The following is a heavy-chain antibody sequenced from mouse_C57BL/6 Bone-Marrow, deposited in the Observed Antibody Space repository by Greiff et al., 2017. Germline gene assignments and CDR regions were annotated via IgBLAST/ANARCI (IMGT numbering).Heavy chain of an antibody. J-gene: IGHJ4*01. CDR1: GFTFSDYY. CDR3: ARIYYDYDGGVRYAMDY. CDR2: INYDGSST. Sequence: EVKLMESEGGLVQPGSSMKLSCIASGFTFSDYYMAWVRQVPEKGLEWVANINYDGSSTYYLDSLKSRFIISRDNAKNILYLQMSSLKSEDTATYYCARIYYDYDGGVRYAMDYWGQGTSVTVSS. V-gene: IGHV5-16*01. D-gene: IGHD2-4*01.